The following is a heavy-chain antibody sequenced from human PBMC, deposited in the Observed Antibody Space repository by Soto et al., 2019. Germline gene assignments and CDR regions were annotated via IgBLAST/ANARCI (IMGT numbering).Heavy chain of an antibody. V-gene: IGHV1-69*02. CDR2: IIPILGIA. D-gene: IGHD6-13*01. J-gene: IGHJ4*02. CDR3: ARAEAAAGEDY. CDR1: GGTFSSYT. Sequence: QVQLVQSGAEVKKPGSSVKVSCKASGGTFSSYTISWVRQAPGQGLEWMGRIIPILGIANYAQKFQGRVTXTVXKSTSTAYMELSSLRSEDTAVYYCARAEAAAGEDYGGQGTLVTVSS.